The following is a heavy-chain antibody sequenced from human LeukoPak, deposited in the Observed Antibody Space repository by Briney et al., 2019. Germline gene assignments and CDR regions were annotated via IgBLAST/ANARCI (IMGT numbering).Heavy chain of an antibody. CDR2: IYWDDDK. CDR3: ARGYYYDSRGRYFDY. D-gene: IGHD3-22*01. V-gene: IGHV2-5*02. Sequence: SGPTLVKPTQTLTLTCTFSGFSLSTSGVGVGWIRQPPGKALEWLALIYWDDDKRYSPSLKSRLTITKDTSKNQVVLTMTNMDPVDTATYYCARGYYYDSRGRYFDYWGQGTLVTVSS. J-gene: IGHJ4*02. CDR1: GFSLSTSGVG.